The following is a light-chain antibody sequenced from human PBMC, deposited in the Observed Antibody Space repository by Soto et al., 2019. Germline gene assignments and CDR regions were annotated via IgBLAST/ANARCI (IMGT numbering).Light chain of an antibody. Sequence: DIVMTQSPLSLAVTPGEPASISCRSSQSLLHSNGYNYLDWYLQKPGQSPQLLIYLGSTRASGVPDRFSGSGSGTDFTLEISRVEAEDAGVYYCMQALQTPGTFGPGTKVDFK. CDR2: LGS. J-gene: IGKJ3*01. CDR3: MQALQTPGT. CDR1: QSLLHSNGYNY. V-gene: IGKV2-28*01.